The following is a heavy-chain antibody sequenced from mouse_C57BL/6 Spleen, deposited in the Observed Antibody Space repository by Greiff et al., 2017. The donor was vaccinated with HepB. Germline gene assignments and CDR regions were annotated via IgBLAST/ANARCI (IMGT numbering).Heavy chain of an antibody. V-gene: IGHV1-9*01. CDR1: GYTFTGYW. Sequence: VKLQESGAELMKPGASVKLSCKATGYTFTGYWIEWVKQRPGHGLEWIGEILPGSGSTNYNEKFKGKATFTADTSSNTAYMQLSSLTTEDSAIYYCARGDSNYVGFAYWGQGTLVTVSA. CDR3: ARGDSNYVGFAY. J-gene: IGHJ3*01. CDR2: ILPGSGST. D-gene: IGHD2-5*01.